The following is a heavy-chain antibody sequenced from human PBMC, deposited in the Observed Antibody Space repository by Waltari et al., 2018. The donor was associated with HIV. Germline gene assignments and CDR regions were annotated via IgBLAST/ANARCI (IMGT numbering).Heavy chain of an antibody. CDR1: GGSISSGSYY. CDR3: ARESPYYYDSSGYRYYYGMDV. CDR2: IYTSGST. D-gene: IGHD3-22*01. V-gene: IGHV4-61*02. Sequence: QVQLQESGPGLGKPSQTLSLTCIVSGGSISSGSYYWSWIRQPAGTGRGWIGRIYTSGSTNYNPSLKSRVTISVDTSKNQFSLKLSSVTAADTAVYYCARESPYYYDSSGYRYYYGMDVWGQGTTVTVSS. J-gene: IGHJ6*02.